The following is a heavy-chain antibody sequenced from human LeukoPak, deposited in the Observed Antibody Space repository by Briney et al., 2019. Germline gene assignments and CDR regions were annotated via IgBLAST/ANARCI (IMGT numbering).Heavy chain of an antibody. J-gene: IGHJ6*03. V-gene: IGHV3-48*01. D-gene: IGHD2-15*01. CDR3: AKNGDRGAYCTGGTCYPYFYYYMDV. CDR2: ISSSSTTI. CDR1: GFTFTTYS. Sequence: GGSLRLSCAASGFTFTTYSMNWVRQAPGKGLEWVSYISSSSTTIYYADSVKGRFTISRDNAKNSLYLQMNSLRAEDTAIYYCAKNGDRGAYCTGGTCYPYFYYYMDVWGKGTTVTI.